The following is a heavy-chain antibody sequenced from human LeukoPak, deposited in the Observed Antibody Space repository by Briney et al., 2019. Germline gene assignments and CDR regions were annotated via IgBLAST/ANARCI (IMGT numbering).Heavy chain of an antibody. CDR2: IWYDGSNK. CDR1: GFTFSSYG. J-gene: IGHJ4*02. Sequence: PGRSLRLSCAASGFTFSSYGMHWVRQAPGKGLEWVAVIWYDGSNKYYADSVKGRFTISRDNSKNTLYLQMNSLRAEDTAVYYCAKESPHFDYWGQGTLVTVSS. V-gene: IGHV3-33*06. CDR3: AKESPHFDY.